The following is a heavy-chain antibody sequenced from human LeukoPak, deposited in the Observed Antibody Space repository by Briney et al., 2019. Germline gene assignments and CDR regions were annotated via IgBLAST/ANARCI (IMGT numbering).Heavy chain of an antibody. CDR2: ISSGSSVI. CDR1: GFTFSSYS. D-gene: IGHD4-17*01. J-gene: IGHJ4*02. CDR3: ASDRTVTTFDY. V-gene: IGHV3-48*04. Sequence: PGGSLRLSCAASGFTFSSYSMNWVRQAPGKGLEWVSYISSGSSVIYYADSVKGRFTISRDNAKNSLYLQMNSLRAEDTATYYCASDRTVTTFDYWGQGTLVTVSS.